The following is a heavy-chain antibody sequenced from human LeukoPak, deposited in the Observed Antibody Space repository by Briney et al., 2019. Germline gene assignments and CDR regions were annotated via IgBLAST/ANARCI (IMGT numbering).Heavy chain of an antibody. CDR1: GFTFDDYA. V-gene: IGHV3-9*01. CDR2: ISWNSGSI. CDR3: AKDIEDSSGWYYFDY. D-gene: IGHD6-19*01. Sequence: PGGSLRLSCAASGFTFDDYAMHWVRQAPGKGLEWVSGISWNSGSIGYADSVKGRFTISRDNAKNSLYLQMNSLRAEDTALYYCAKDIEDSSGWYYFDYWGQGTLVTVSS. J-gene: IGHJ4*02.